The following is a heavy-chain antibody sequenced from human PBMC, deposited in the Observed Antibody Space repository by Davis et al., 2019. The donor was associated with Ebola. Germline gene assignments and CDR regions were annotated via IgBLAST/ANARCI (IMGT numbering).Heavy chain of an antibody. V-gene: IGHV3-23*01. CDR1: GFSFSSYA. D-gene: IGHD6-13*01. Sequence: GESLKISCAPSGFSFSSYAMSWVRQAPGKGLEWVSAISGSGGSTYYADSVKGRFTISRDNSKNTLYLQMSSLRAEDTAVYYCVKSEQQLPRPDYGMDVWGQGTTVTVSS. CDR3: VKSEQQLPRPDYGMDV. J-gene: IGHJ6*02. CDR2: ISGSGGST.